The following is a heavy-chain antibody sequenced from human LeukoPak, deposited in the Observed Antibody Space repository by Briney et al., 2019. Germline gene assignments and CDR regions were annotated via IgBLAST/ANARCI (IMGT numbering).Heavy chain of an antibody. J-gene: IGHJ5*02. D-gene: IGHD6-19*01. CDR2: IYTSEST. CDR1: GGSISSGSYY. Sequence: PSETLSLTCTVSGGSISSGSYYWSWIRQPAGKGLEWIGRIYTSESTNYNPSLKSRVTISVDTSKNQFSLKLSSVTTADTAAYYFARASGWYFFDPWGQGNLVTVSS. V-gene: IGHV4-61*02. CDR3: ARASGWYFFDP.